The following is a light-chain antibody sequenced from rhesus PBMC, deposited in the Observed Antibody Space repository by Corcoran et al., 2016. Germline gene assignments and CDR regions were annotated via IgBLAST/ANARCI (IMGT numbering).Light chain of an antibody. Sequence: ETVVTQSPVTLALSPGERATLSCRTSPNVGTYLAWYQQKPGQAPSLLIYGVFRRATGIPDRFSGSGSGTDFTLTISNLEPGDVGVYFCHQSSDLVSFGGGTKVEIK. J-gene: IGKJ4*01. CDR2: GVF. CDR3: HQSSDLVS. V-gene: IGKV3-24*04. CDR1: PNVGTY.